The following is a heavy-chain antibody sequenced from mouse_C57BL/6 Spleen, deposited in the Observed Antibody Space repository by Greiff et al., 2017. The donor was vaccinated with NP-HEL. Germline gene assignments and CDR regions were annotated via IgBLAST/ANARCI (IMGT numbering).Heavy chain of an antibody. Sequence: EVKVVESGGGLVKPGGSLKLSCAASGFTFSDYGMHWVRQAPEKGLEWVAYISSGSSTIYYADTVKGRFTISRDNAKNTLFLQMTSLRSEDTAMYYCARPIYGSSYVGYWGQGTLVTVSA. D-gene: IGHD1-1*01. J-gene: IGHJ3*01. V-gene: IGHV5-17*01. CDR2: ISSGSSTI. CDR1: GFTFSDYG. CDR3: ARPIYGSSYVGY.